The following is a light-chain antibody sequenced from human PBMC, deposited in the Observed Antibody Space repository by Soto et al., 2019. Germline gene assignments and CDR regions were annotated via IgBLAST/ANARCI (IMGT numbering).Light chain of an antibody. V-gene: IGKV3-15*01. Sequence: EIVMTQSSATLSVSPGERATLSCRASQSVSSNLAWYQQKPGQAPRLLMYGASTRATGIPARFSGSGSGTELTLTISSLQSEDFAVYYCQQYDNWPLTFGQGTKVDIK. CDR3: QQYDNWPLT. CDR1: QSVSSN. J-gene: IGKJ1*01. CDR2: GAS.